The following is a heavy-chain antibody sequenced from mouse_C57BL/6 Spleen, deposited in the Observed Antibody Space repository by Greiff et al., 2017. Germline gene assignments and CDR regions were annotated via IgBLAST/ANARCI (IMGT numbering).Heavy chain of an antibody. J-gene: IGHJ1*03. V-gene: IGHV5-16*01. D-gene: IGHD1-1*01. CDR3: ARAITTVVPWYFDV. CDR1: GFTFSDYY. CDR2: INYDGSST. Sequence: EVMLVESEGGLVQPGSSMKLSCTASGFTFSDYYMAWVRQVPEKGLEWVANINYDGSSTYYLDSLKSRFIISRDNAKNILYLQMSSLKSEDTATYYGARAITTVVPWYFDVWGTGTTVTVSS.